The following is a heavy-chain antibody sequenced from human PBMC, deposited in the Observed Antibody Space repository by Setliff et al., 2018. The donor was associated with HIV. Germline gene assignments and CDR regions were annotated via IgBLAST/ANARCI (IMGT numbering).Heavy chain of an antibody. CDR1: GGSVGSSSYY. CDR2: IYYTGNT. Sequence: SETLSLTCTVSGGSVGSSSYYWAWIRQPPGKGLEWIGSIYYTGNTKYNPSLESRVTFSIDTSENQFSLRLASVTAADTAIYNCARDDSIVLVPAIMRGDGFDFWGQGRMVTVSS. CDR3: ARDDSIVLVPAIMRGDGFDF. D-gene: IGHD2-2*01. V-gene: IGHV4-39*07. J-gene: IGHJ3*01.